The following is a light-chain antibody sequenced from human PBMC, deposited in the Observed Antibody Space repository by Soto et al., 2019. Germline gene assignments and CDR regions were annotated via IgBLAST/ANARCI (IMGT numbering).Light chain of an antibody. CDR3: SSYASSSTPYV. V-gene: IGLV2-14*01. Sequence: QSALTQPASVSGSPGQSITISCTGSNSDVGGYNYDSWYQHHPGKAPKLIIYEVSSRPSGVPNRFSGSKSRNTASLTISGLQAEDEADYYCSSYASSSTPYVFGPGTKLTV. CDR2: EVS. CDR1: NSDVGGYNY. J-gene: IGLJ1*01.